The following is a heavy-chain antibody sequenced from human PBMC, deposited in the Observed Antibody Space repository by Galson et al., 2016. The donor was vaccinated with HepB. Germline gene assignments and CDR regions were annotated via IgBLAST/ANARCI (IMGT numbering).Heavy chain of an antibody. CDR2: VSATGSRT. Sequence: SLRLSCAASEIDFENYAMTWVRQAPGKGLEWVSTVSATGSRTWFADSVKGRFTISRDNSRNSLHLEMNSLRIEDTAVYYCAGAGSGNYYSKTYFYYHIDVWGKGTTVTVSS. D-gene: IGHD1-26*01. V-gene: IGHV3-23*01. CDR3: AGAGSGNYYSKTYFYYHIDV. J-gene: IGHJ6*03. CDR1: EIDFENYA.